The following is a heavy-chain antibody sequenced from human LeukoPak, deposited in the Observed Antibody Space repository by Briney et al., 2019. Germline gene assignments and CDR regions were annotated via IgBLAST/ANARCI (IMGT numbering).Heavy chain of an antibody. J-gene: IGHJ3*02. CDR3: ARDYVWGAFDI. Sequence: PGGSLRLSCAASGFTVSSNYMSWVRQAPGKGLEGVAFIYNGGSTYYADSVKGRFTISRDNSKNTLYLLMNSLRAEDTAVYYCARDYVWGAFDIWGQGTMVSVSS. CDR1: GFTVSSNY. CDR2: IYNGGST. D-gene: IGHD2-8*01. V-gene: IGHV3-66*01.